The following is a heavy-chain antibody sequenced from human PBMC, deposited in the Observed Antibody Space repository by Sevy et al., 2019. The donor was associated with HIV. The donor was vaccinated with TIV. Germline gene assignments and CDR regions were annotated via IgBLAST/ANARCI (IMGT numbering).Heavy chain of an antibody. CDR2: ISSTGLYI. CDR3: ASLGFLDTRGPTTEDASDR. Sequence: GGSLRLSCAASGFTFSRFTMNWVRQAPGKGLEWVSSISSTGLYIYYADSVKGRFAISRDDAKDSLFLHMNSLRADDTALYYCASLGFLDTRGPTTEDASDRWGQGTMVTVSS. D-gene: IGHD3-3*01. V-gene: IGHV3-21*01. J-gene: IGHJ3*02. CDR1: GFTFSRFT.